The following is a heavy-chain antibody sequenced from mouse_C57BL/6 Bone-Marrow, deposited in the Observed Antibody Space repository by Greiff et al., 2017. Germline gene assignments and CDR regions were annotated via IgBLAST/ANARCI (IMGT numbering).Heavy chain of an antibody. CDR2: IFPGSGST. Sequence: VQLVESGPELVKPGASVKISCKASGYTFTDYYINWVKQRPGQGLEWIGWIFPGSGSTYYNEKFKGKATLTVDKSTSTAYMLLSSLTSEDSAVYYCARWGTAQATAWFAYWGQGTLVTVSA. CDR3: ARWGTAQATAWFAY. J-gene: IGHJ3*01. CDR1: GYTFTDYY. D-gene: IGHD3-2*02. V-gene: IGHV1-75*01.